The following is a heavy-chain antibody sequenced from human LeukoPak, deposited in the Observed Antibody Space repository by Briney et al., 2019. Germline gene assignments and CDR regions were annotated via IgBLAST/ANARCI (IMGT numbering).Heavy chain of an antibody. CDR2: INHDGRET. CDR3: AKGYIIAGRQWYLDL. Sequence: GGSLRLSCAASGFTFSSYWMSWVRQAPGEGLEWVANINHDGRETYYADSVKGRFIISRDNAKDSLYLQMNSLRAEDAAVYYCAKGYIIAGRQWYLDLWGRGTLVGVSS. D-gene: IGHD6-13*01. V-gene: IGHV3-7*01. J-gene: IGHJ2*01. CDR1: GFTFSSYW.